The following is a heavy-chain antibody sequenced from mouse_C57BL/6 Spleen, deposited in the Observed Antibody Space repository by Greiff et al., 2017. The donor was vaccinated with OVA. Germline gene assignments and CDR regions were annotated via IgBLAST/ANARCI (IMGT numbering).Heavy chain of an antibody. D-gene: IGHD1-1*01. Sequence: EVHLVESGPGMVKPSQSLSLTCTVTGYSITSGYDWHWIRHFPGNQLEWMGYISYSGSTNYNPSLKSRISITHDTSKNHFFLKLNSVTTEDTATYYCARGCYYGSFLDYWGQGTTLTVSS. CDR1: GYSITSGYD. V-gene: IGHV3-1*01. CDR3: ARGCYYGSFLDY. J-gene: IGHJ2*01. CDR2: ISYSGST.